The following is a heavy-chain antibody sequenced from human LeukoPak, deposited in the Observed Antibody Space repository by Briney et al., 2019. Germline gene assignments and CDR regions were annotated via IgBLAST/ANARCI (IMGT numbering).Heavy chain of an antibody. V-gene: IGHV4-59*01. D-gene: IGHD5-18*01. CDR1: GDSISYYY. Sequence: LSETLSLTCTVSGDSISYYYWSWIRQPPGKGLEWIGKIYYSGNTNYNPSLKSRVTISVDTSKNQFSLKLSPVTAADTAVYYCARVRGYSYDSSDFDYWGQGTLVTVSS. CDR2: IYYSGNT. J-gene: IGHJ4*02. CDR3: ARVRGYSYDSSDFDY.